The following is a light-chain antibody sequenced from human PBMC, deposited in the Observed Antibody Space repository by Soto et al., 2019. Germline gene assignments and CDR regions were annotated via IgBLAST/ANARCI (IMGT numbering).Light chain of an antibody. Sequence: EIVLTQSPGTLSLSPGERATLSCRASQSVSSSYLAWYQQKPGHAPRLLIYGASSRATGIPDRFSGSGSGTDFTLTISRLVPEDFAVYYCQQYCSSPRFTFGRGTKVDIK. V-gene: IGKV3-20*01. CDR3: QQYCSSPRFT. J-gene: IGKJ3*01. CDR2: GAS. CDR1: QSVSSSY.